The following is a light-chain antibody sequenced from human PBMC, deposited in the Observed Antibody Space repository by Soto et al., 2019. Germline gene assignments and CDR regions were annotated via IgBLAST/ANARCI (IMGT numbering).Light chain of an antibody. CDR2: GAS. CDR3: QQYKNWPPLFT. CDR1: QSVSSN. Sequence: EIVMTQSPATLSVSPGERATLSCRASQSVSSNLAWYQQKPGQAPRLLLYGASTRATGIPARFSGSGSGTEFTLTISSLQSEDFAVYFCQQYKNWPPLFTFGRGTKVDIK. J-gene: IGKJ3*01. V-gene: IGKV3-15*01.